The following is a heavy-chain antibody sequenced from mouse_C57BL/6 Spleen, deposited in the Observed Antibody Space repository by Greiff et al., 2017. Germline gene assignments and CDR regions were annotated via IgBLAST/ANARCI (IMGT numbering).Heavy chain of an antibody. Sequence: DVHLVESGGGLVQPGGSMKLSCVASGFTFSNYWMNWVRQSPEKGLEWVAQIRLKSDNYATHYAESVKGRFTISRDDSKSSVYLQMNNLRAEDTGIYYCTYYYGSSPFDYWGQGTTLTVSS. CDR1: GFTFSNYW. CDR3: TYYYGSSPFDY. CDR2: IRLKSDNYAT. V-gene: IGHV6-3*01. D-gene: IGHD1-1*01. J-gene: IGHJ2*01.